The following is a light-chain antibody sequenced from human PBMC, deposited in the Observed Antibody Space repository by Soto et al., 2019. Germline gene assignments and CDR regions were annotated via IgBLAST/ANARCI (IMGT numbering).Light chain of an antibody. V-gene: IGLV2-11*01. CDR1: ASDIGAFNY. J-gene: IGLJ2*01. CDR3: SSYADNSSLNVR. CDR2: DVN. Sequence: QSALTQPRSVSGSPGQSVTISCTGTASDIGAFNYDSWYQQHPDKAPKLMIYDVNKRPSGVPPRFSASKSGHTASLTISGLQAEDEADYYCSSYADNSSLNVRFGGGTKLTVL.